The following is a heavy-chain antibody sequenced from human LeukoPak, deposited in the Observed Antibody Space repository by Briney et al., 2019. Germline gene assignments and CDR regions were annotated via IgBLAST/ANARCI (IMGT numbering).Heavy chain of an antibody. J-gene: IGHJ4*02. Sequence: GGSLRLSCAASGFTFSSYGMHWVRQAPGKGLEWVAVISYDGSNKYYADSVKGRFTISRDNSKNTLYLQMNSLRAEDTAVYYCAKASSWSYYFDYWGQGTLVTVSS. D-gene: IGHD1-26*01. V-gene: IGHV3-30*18. CDR1: GFTFSSYG. CDR2: ISYDGSNK. CDR3: AKASSWSYYFDY.